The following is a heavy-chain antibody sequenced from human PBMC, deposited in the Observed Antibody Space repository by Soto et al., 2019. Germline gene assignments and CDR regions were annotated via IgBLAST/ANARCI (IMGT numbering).Heavy chain of an antibody. CDR2: IYPGDSDT. V-gene: IGHV5-51*01. J-gene: IGHJ5*02. D-gene: IGHD4-17*01. Sequence: PGESLKISCKGSGYSFTSYWIGWVRQMPGKGLEWMGIIYPGDSDTRYSPSFQGQVTISADKSISTAYLQWSSLKASDTAMYYCARHLVIDDYGAPTRGGYNWFDPWGQGTLVTVSS. CDR1: GYSFTSYW. CDR3: ARHLVIDDYGAPTRGGYNWFDP.